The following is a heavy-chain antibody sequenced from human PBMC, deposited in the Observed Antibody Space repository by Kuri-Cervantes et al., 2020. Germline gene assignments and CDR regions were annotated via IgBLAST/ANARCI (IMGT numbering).Heavy chain of an antibody. J-gene: IGHJ5*01. CDR2: IYWDDDA. CDR1: GFSLSTSGVG. Sequence: SGPTLVKPTQTLTLTCTFSGFSLSTSGVGVGWIRQPPGKALEWLAIIYWDDDAYYSPSLKTRLTITKDTSKKQVVLLMTNMDPVDTATYYCVHSRNLNEAPLLDSWGQGTLVTVSS. V-gene: IGHV2-5*02. D-gene: IGHD2/OR15-2a*01. CDR3: VHSRNLNEAPLLDS.